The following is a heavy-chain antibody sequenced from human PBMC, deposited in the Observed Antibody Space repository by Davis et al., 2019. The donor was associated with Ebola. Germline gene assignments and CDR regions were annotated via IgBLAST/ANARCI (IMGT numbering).Heavy chain of an antibody. V-gene: IGHV3-21*04. Sequence: GESLKISCAASGFTFSSYSMNWVRQAPGKGLEWVSSISSSSSYIYYADSVKGRFTISRDNAKNSLYLQMNSLRAEDTAVYYCAREVSSDFWSGYFDYWGQGTLVTVSS. CDR2: ISSSSSYI. CDR3: AREVSSDFWSGYFDY. CDR1: GFTFSSYS. J-gene: IGHJ4*02. D-gene: IGHD3-3*01.